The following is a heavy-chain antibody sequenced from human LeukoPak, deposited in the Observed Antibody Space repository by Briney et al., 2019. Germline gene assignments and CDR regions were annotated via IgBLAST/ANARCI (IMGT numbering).Heavy chain of an antibody. V-gene: IGHV1-24*01. J-gene: IGHJ4*02. CDR3: ATDPPKVRDDYTQESFDY. CDR1: GYTLTELS. CDR2: FDPEDGET. D-gene: IGHD5-24*01. Sequence: GASVKVSCKVSGYTLTELSMHWVRQAPGKGLEWVGGFDPEDGETIYAQKFQGRVTMTEDTSTDTAYMELSSLRSEDTAVYYCATDPPKVRDDYTQESFDYWGQGTLVTVSS.